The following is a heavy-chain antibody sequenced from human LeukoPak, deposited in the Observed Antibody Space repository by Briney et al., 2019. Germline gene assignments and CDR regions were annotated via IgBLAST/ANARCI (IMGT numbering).Heavy chain of an antibody. D-gene: IGHD6-19*01. CDR1: GFTFSSYA. Sequence: GGSLRLSCAASGFTFSSYAMSWVRQAPGKGLERVSAISGSGGSTYYADSVKGRFTISRDNSKNTLYLQMNSLRAEDTAVYYCAKLSAPEYSSGWYYFDYWGQGTLVTVSS. J-gene: IGHJ4*02. CDR2: ISGSGGST. V-gene: IGHV3-23*01. CDR3: AKLSAPEYSSGWYYFDY.